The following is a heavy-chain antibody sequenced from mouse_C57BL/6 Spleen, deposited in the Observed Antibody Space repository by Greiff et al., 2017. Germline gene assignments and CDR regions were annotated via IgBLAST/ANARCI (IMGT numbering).Heavy chain of an antibody. J-gene: IGHJ2*01. CDR3: ARKVPLYYGSSYYFDD. Sequence: QVQLQQPGAELVKPGASVKLSCKASGYTFTSYWMQWVKQRPGQGLEWIGEIDPSDSYTNYNQKFKGKATLTVDTSSSTAYMQLSSLTSEDSAVYYCARKVPLYYGSSYYFDDWGQGTTLTVSS. V-gene: IGHV1-50*01. D-gene: IGHD1-1*01. CDR2: IDPSDSYT. CDR1: GYTFTSYW.